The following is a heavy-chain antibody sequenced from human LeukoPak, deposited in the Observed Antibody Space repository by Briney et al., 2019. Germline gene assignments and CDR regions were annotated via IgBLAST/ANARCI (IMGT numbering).Heavy chain of an antibody. V-gene: IGHV1-69*13. CDR3: AVRNYYDSSGYYYFDY. CDR1: GGTFSSYA. CDR2: IIPIFGTA. Sequence: SVKVSCKASGGTFSSYAISWVRQAPGQGLEWMGGIIPIFGTANHAQKFQGRVTITADESTSTAYMELSSLRSEDTAVYYCAVRNYYDSSGYYYFDYWGQGTLVTVSS. D-gene: IGHD3-22*01. J-gene: IGHJ4*02.